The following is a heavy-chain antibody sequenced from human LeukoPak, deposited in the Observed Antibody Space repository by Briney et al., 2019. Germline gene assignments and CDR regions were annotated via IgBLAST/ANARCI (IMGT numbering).Heavy chain of an antibody. CDR3: AKTITVAGYYFDY. CDR2: INSDGSST. J-gene: IGHJ4*02. CDR1: GFTFSGYW. Sequence: PGGSLRLSCAASGFTFSGYWIHWVRQVPGKGLVWVSRINSDGSSTSYADSVKGRFTISRDNAKNTLYLQMNSLRAEDTAVYYCAKTITVAGYYFDYWGQGTLVTVSS. D-gene: IGHD6-19*01. V-gene: IGHV3-74*01.